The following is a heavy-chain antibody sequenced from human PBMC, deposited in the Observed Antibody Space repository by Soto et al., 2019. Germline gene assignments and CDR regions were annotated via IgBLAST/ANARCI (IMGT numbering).Heavy chain of an antibody. CDR2: IYWDDDK. D-gene: IGHD3-22*01. Sequence: SGPTLVNPTQTLTLTCTFSGFSLSTSGVGVGWIRQPPGKALEWLALIYWDDDKRYSPSLKSRLTTTKDTSKNQVVLTMTNMDPVDTATYYCARHRGYYYDSSGYYPDYWGQGTLVTVSS. J-gene: IGHJ4*02. V-gene: IGHV2-5*02. CDR3: ARHRGYYYDSSGYYPDY. CDR1: GFSLSTSGVG.